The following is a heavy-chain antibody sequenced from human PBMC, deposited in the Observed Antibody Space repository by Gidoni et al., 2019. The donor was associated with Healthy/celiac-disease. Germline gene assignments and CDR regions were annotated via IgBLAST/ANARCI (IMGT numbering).Heavy chain of an antibody. D-gene: IGHD5-18*01. CDR2: ISSSSSYI. J-gene: IGHJ4*02. CDR1: GFTFSSYR. CDR3: ARGEVDTAMVPYYFDY. V-gene: IGHV3-21*01. Sequence: EVQLVESGGGLVKPGGSLRLSCAASGFTFSSYRINWVRQAPGKGLEWVSSISSSSSYIYYADSVKGRFTISRDNAKNSLYLQMNSLRAEDTAVYYCARGEVDTAMVPYYFDYWGQGTLVTVSS.